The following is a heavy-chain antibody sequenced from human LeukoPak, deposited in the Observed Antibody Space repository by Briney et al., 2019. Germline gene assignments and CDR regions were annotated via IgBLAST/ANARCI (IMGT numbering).Heavy chain of an antibody. J-gene: IGHJ6*04. Sequence: ASVKVSCKASGYTFTGYYMHWVQQAPGQGLEWMGWVNPNSGGTNYAQKFQGWVTMTRDTSISTAYMELSRLRSDDTAVYYCARASITMVRGVIIRDYYGMDVWGKGTTVTVSS. CDR3: ARASITMVRGVIIRDYYGMDV. CDR2: VNPNSGGT. D-gene: IGHD3-10*01. CDR1: GYTFTGYY. V-gene: IGHV1-2*04.